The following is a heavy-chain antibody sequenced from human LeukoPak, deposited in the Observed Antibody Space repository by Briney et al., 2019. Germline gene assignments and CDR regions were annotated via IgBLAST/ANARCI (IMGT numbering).Heavy chain of an antibody. CDR3: ARDRGPKYYFDY. V-gene: IGHV4-34*01. J-gene: IGHJ4*01. Sequence: SETLSLTCAVYGGSFSGYYWSWIRQPPGKGLEWIGEINHSGSTNYNPSLKSRVTISVDTSKNQFSLKLSSVTAADTAVYYCARDRGPKYYFDYWGQGTLGTVSS. CDR2: INHSGST. D-gene: IGHD3-10*01. CDR1: GGSFSGYY.